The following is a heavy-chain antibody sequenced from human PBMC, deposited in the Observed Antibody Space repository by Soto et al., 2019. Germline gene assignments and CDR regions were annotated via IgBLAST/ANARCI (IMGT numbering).Heavy chain of an antibody. CDR3: AKDVGGYSYGTYYYYYYMDV. D-gene: IGHD5-18*01. Sequence: QVQLVESGGGVVQPGRSLRLSCAASGFTFSSYGMHWVRQAPSKGLEWVAVISYDGSNKYYADSVKGRFTISRDNSKNTLYLQMNSLRAEDTAVYYCAKDVGGYSYGTYYYYYYMDVWGKGTTVTVSS. CDR2: ISYDGSNK. V-gene: IGHV3-30*18. CDR1: GFTFSSYG. J-gene: IGHJ6*03.